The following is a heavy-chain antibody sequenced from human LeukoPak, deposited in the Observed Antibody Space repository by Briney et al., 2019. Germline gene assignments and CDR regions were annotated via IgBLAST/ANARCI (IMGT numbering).Heavy chain of an antibody. CDR2: ISASGGST. J-gene: IGHJ6*02. CDR1: GFTFSSSA. Sequence: GGSLRLSCAASGFTFSSSAMSWVRQVPGKGLEWVSGISASGGSTSYADSVRGRITISRDNSKNTLYVQMNSLRAEDTAVYYCARGAPPGVVPDSSSLPMDVWGQGTTVTVSS. CDR3: ARGAPPGVVPDSSSLPMDV. D-gene: IGHD2-2*01. V-gene: IGHV3-23*01.